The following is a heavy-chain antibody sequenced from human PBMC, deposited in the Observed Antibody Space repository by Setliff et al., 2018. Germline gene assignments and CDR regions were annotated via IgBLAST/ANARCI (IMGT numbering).Heavy chain of an antibody. D-gene: IGHD1-1*01. Sequence: SETLSLTCTVSGVSVASHYWSWIRQAPGTGLEWIAYVHDNGETNQNPSLKSRVTISVDTSKNQFSLKMTSVTAADTAIYYCARGSTGIYDPWGQGILVTV. J-gene: IGHJ5*02. V-gene: IGHV4-59*02. CDR1: GVSVASHY. CDR2: VHDNGET. CDR3: ARGSTGIYDP.